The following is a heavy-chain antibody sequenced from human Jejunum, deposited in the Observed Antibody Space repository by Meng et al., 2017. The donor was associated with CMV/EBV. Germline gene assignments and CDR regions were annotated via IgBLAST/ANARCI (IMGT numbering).Heavy chain of an antibody. CDR3: ARMKWDLEMNFDY. Sequence: CAVLGFTFSDYYMSWIRQAPGMGLEWISYISGSGSSKNYADSVKGRFIISRDNAKNSLILQVNSLRAEDTAVYYCARMKWDLEMNFDYWGQGTLVTVSS. V-gene: IGHV3-11*01. D-gene: IGHD1-26*01. CDR2: ISGSGSSK. J-gene: IGHJ4*02. CDR1: GFTFSDYY.